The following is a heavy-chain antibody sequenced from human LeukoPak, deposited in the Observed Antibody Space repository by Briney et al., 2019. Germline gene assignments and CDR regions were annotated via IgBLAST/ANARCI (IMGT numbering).Heavy chain of an antibody. D-gene: IGHD3-3*01. V-gene: IGHV4-39*07. Sequence: SETLSLTCTVSGGSISSSSYSWGWIRQPPGKGLEWIGTIFYSGSTYYNPSLKSRVTISEDTSKNQFSLKLSSVTAADTAVYYCARVTYDFSVAYYYYMDVWGKGTTVTVSS. J-gene: IGHJ6*03. CDR2: IFYSGST. CDR3: ARVTYDFSVAYYYYMDV. CDR1: GGSISSSSYS.